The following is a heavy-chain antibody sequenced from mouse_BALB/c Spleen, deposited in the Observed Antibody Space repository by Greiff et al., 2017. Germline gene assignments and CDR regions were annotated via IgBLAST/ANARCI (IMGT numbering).Heavy chain of an antibody. Sequence: QVQLKQSGPGLVQPSQSLSITCTVSGFSLTSYGVHWVRQSPGKGLEWLGVIWSGGSTDYNAAFISRLSISKDNSKSQVFFKMNSLQANDTAIYYCANYYGYVGFAYWGQGTLVTVSA. CDR2: IWSGGST. V-gene: IGHV2-2*02. CDR1: GFSLTSYG. CDR3: ANYYGYVGFAY. D-gene: IGHD1-2*01. J-gene: IGHJ3*01.